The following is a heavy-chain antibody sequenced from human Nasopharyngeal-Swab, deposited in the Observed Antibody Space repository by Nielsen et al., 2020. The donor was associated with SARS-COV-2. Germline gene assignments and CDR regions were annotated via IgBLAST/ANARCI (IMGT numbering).Heavy chain of an antibody. CDR3: AREMRASSSGNDAFDV. D-gene: IGHD3-10*01. J-gene: IGHJ3*01. V-gene: IGHV1-2*02. CDR2: INPNSGGA. Sequence: WVRQAPGQGFEWMGCINPNSGGATYAQRFEGGVTMTRATSRDTAYMELSVLRPDDTAVFYCAREMRASSSGNDAFDVWGQGTRVTVSS.